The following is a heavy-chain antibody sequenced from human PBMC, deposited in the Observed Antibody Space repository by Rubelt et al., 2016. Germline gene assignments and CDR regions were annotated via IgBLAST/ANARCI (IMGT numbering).Heavy chain of an antibody. CDR3: AREAYSGRYPLIDY. J-gene: IGHJ4*02. D-gene: IGHD1-26*01. CDR1: GYTFTTYG. CDR2: LSASTGNT. V-gene: IGHV1-18*01. Sequence: QVQLVQSGAEVKKPGASVKVSCKASGYTFTTYGITWVRQAPGQGLEWMGWLSASTGNTNHGQKVQGRVTMTTDTSTSTAYMELRSLRSDDTAVYYCAREAYSGRYPLIDYWGQGTLVTVSS.